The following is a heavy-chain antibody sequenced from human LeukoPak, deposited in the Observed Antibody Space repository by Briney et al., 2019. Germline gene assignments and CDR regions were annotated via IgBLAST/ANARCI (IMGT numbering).Heavy chain of an antibody. CDR2: INPNSGGT. D-gene: IGHD6-19*01. CDR3: ARVYGWYVAGYYFDY. Sequence: ASVKVSCKASGYTFTGYYMHWVRQAPGQGLEWMGRINPNSGGTNYAQKFQGRVTMTRDTPISTAYMELSRLRSDDTAVYYCARVYGWYVAGYYFDYWGQGTLVTVSS. J-gene: IGHJ4*02. CDR1: GYTFTGYY. V-gene: IGHV1-2*06.